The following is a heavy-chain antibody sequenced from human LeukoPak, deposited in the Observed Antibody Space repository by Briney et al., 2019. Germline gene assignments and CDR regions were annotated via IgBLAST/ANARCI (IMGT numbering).Heavy chain of an antibody. CDR3: ARGRPTSNWGRSYFDY. J-gene: IGHJ4*02. Sequence: ASVKVSCKASGYTFTSYYMHWVRQAPGQGLEWMGIINPSGGSTSYAQKFQGRVTMTRDTSTSTVYMELSSLRSEDTAVYYCARGRPTSNWGRSYFDYWGQGTLVTVSS. CDR2: INPSGGST. D-gene: IGHD7-27*01. V-gene: IGHV1-46*01. CDR1: GYTFTSYY.